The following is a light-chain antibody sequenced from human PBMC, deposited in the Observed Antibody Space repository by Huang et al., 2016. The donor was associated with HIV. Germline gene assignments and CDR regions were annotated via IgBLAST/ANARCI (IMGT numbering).Light chain of an antibody. CDR1: QSIGSH. CDR2: RAS. J-gene: IGKJ4*01. CDR3: QQYNNWPPLT. V-gene: IGKV3-15*01. Sequence: EVVMTQSPNTLSVSPGERATLSCRASQSIGSHLACYQQKPGQAPWLLIYRASARAAGVPARFSGSGSGTEFTLTISSLQSEDFAIYYCQQYNNWPPLTFGGGTKVEI.